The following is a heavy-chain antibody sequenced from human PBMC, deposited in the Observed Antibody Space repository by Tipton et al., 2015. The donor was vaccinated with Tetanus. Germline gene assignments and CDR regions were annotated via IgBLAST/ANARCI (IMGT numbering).Heavy chain of an antibody. CDR2: IYPGDSET. J-gene: IGHJ4*02. CDR3: ARLRLRTYASSSDY. D-gene: IGHD6-6*01. Sequence: QLVQSGAEVKKPGESLKISCKCSGYTFDTYWIAWVRQMPGKGLEWMGIIYPGDSETRYSPSFQGHVTMSADKSINTAYLQWSSLEASDTAMYFCARLRLRTYASSSDYWGQGTLVTVSS. CDR1: GYTFDTYW. V-gene: IGHV5-51*01.